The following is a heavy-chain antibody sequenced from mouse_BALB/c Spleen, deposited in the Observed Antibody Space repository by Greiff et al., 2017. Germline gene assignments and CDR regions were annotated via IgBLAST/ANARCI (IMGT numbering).Heavy chain of an antibody. J-gene: IGHJ3*01. CDR1: GFTFSSFG. V-gene: IGHV5-17*02. Sequence: EVQVVESGGGLVQPGGSRKLSCAASGFTFSSFGMHWVRQAPEKGLEWVAYISSGSSTIYYADTVKGRFTISRDNPKNTLFLQMTSLRSEDTAMYYWARFDYGGFAYWGQGTLVTVSA. D-gene: IGHD2-4*01. CDR2: ISSGSSTI. CDR3: ARFDYGGFAY.